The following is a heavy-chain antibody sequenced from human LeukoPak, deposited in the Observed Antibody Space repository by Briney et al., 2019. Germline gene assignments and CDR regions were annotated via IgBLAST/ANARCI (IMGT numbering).Heavy chain of an antibody. V-gene: IGHV1-18*01. D-gene: IGHD3-3*01. CDR2: ISAYNGNT. J-gene: IGHJ4*02. Sequence: GASVKVSCKASGYTFTSYGISWVRRAPGQGLEWMGWISAYNGNTNYAQKLQGRVTMTTDTSTSTAYMELRSLRSDDTAVYYCARAQTPGYYDFWSGYYSWGQGTLVTVSS. CDR3: ARAQTPGYYDFWSGYYS. CDR1: GYTFTSYG.